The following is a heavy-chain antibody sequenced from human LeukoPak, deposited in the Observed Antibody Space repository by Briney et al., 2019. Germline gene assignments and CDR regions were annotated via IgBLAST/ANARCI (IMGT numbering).Heavy chain of an antibody. V-gene: IGHV4-39*07. CDR1: GGTISTSSYY. Sequence: PSETLSLTCTVSGGTISTSSYYWGWIRQPPGKGLEWIGEINHSGSTNYNPSLKSRLTISVDTSKNQFSLKLSSVTAANTAVYYCARGRKVRGVIMGYYYYYGMDVWGQGTTVTVSS. D-gene: IGHD3-10*01. J-gene: IGHJ6*02. CDR3: ARGRKVRGVIMGYYYYYGMDV. CDR2: INHSGST.